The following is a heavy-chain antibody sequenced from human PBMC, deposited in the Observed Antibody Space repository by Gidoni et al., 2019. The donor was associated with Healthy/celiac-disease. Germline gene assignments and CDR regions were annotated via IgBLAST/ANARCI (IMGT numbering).Heavy chain of an antibody. Sequence: EVQLVESGGGPVKPGGSLRLSCAASGFTFSSYSMNWVRQAPGKGLEWVSSISSSSSYIYYADSVKGRFTISRDNAKNSLYLQMNSLRAEDTAVYYCARCEWGGYDYSHYFDYWGQGTLVTVSS. CDR2: ISSSSSYI. V-gene: IGHV3-21*01. D-gene: IGHD5-12*01. CDR1: GFTFSSYS. J-gene: IGHJ4*02. CDR3: ARCEWGGYDYSHYFDY.